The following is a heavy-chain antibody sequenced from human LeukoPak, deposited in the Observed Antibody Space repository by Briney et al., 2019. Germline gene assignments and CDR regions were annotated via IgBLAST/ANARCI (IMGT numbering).Heavy chain of an antibody. CDR2: IWYDGSNK. Sequence: GSLRLSCAASGFTFSSYGMHWVRQAPGKGLEWVAVIWYDGSNKYNADSVKGRLTISRDNSKNTLYLQMNSLRAEDTAVYYCTRDIRGYSGGWYLPSGYFQHWGQGTLVTVSS. CDR1: GFTFSSYG. J-gene: IGHJ1*01. V-gene: IGHV3-33*01. D-gene: IGHD6-19*01. CDR3: TRDIRGYSGGWYLPSGYFQH.